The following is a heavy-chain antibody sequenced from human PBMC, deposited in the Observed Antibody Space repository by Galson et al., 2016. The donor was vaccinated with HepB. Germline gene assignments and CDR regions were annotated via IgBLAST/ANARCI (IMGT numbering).Heavy chain of an antibody. Sequence: SLRLSCAASGFTFNTFRNAWMIWVRQAPGKGLEWVGRIYSKADGGTIDYAAPVKGRFIISRDDSQNTLYRQMNSLRTEDTAIYYCTVGSYFYGSASMDPWGQGTLVTVSS. D-gene: IGHD3-10*01. CDR2: IYSKADGGTI. V-gene: IGHV3-15*01. CDR3: TVGSYFYGSASMDP. J-gene: IGHJ5*02. CDR1: GFTFNTFRNAW.